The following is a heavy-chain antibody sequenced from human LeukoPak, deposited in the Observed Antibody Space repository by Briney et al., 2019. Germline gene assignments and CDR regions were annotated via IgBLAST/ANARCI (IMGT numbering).Heavy chain of an antibody. CDR2: IVVGSGNT. Sequence: GTSVKVSCKASGFTFTSSAVQWVRQARGRRLEWIGWIVVGSGNTNYAQKFQERVTITRDMSTSTAYMELSSLRSEDTAVYYCAATEWLPDYYYYMDVWGKGTTVTVSS. CDR3: AATEWLPDYYYYMDV. V-gene: IGHV1-58*01. CDR1: GFTFTSSA. J-gene: IGHJ6*03. D-gene: IGHD3-3*01.